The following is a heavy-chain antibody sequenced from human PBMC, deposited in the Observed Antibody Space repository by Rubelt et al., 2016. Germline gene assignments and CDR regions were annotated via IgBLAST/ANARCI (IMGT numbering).Heavy chain of an antibody. V-gene: IGHV3-23*01. CDR2: ISGSGGNT. D-gene: IGHD5-12*01. CDR3: AKGLGGWVRFTIDY. CDR1: GFTFSSYA. J-gene: IGHJ4*02. Sequence: EVQLLEFGGGVVQPGGSLRLSCAASGFTFSSYAMSWVRQAPGKGLEWVSGISGSGGNTYYADSVKGRFTSPRDNSKNKLYLQMTSLRSEDPAVYCCAKGLGGWVRFTIDYWGQGTLVTVPS.